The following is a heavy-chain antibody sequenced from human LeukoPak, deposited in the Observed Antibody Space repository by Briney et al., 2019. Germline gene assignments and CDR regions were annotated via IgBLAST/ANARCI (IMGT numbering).Heavy chain of an antibody. D-gene: IGHD6-13*01. CDR1: GYTFTSYG. CDR3: ARDGRIAAAGTGSDY. Sequence: GASVTASCTASGYTFTSYGISWVRQAPGQGLEWMGWISAYNGNTNYAQKLQGRVTMTTDTSTSTAYMELRSLRSDDTAVYYCARDGRIAAAGTGSDYWGLGTLVTVSS. V-gene: IGHV1-18*01. J-gene: IGHJ4*02. CDR2: ISAYNGNT.